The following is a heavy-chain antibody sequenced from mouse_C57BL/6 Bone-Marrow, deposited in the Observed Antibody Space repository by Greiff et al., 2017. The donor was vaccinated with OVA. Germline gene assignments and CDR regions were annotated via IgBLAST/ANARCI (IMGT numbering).Heavy chain of an antibody. V-gene: IGHV1-81*01. Sequence: VKLQQSGAELARPGASVKLSCKASGYTFTSYGISWVKQRTGQGLEWIGEIYPRSGNTYYNEKFKGKATLTADKSSSTAYMELRSLTSEDSAVYFCARGYGNYPPWFAYWGQGTLVTVSA. CDR2: IYPRSGNT. CDR1: GYTFTSYG. CDR3: ARGYGNYPPWFAY. D-gene: IGHD2-1*01. J-gene: IGHJ3*01.